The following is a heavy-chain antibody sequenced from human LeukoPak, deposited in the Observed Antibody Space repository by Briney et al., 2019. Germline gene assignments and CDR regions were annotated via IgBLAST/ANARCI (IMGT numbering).Heavy chain of an antibody. J-gene: IGHJ4*02. V-gene: IGHV1-2*02. Sequence: GASVKVSCKASGYTFTGYYMHWVRQAPGQGLEWMGWINPNSGGTNYAQKFQGRVTMTRDTSISTAYMELSRLRSDDTAVYYCAGEIYSYGYVYFDYWGQGTLVTVSS. D-gene: IGHD5-18*01. CDR2: INPNSGGT. CDR3: AGEIYSYGYVYFDY. CDR1: GYTFTGYY.